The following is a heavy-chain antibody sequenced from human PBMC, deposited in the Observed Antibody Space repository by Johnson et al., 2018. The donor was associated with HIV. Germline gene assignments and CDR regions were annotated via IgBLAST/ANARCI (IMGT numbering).Heavy chain of an antibody. Sequence: VQLVESGGGLVKPGGSLRLSCAASGFTFSDYYMSWIRQAPGKGLEWVANIKQDGSEKYFADSVKGRFTISRDNSKKTLYLQMNSLRAEDTALYYCAKDQGYWGDDAFDVWGQGTLVIVYS. V-gene: IGHV3-7*01. CDR2: IKQDGSEK. D-gene: IGHD7-27*01. CDR1: GFTFSDYY. CDR3: AKDQGYWGDDAFDV. J-gene: IGHJ3*01.